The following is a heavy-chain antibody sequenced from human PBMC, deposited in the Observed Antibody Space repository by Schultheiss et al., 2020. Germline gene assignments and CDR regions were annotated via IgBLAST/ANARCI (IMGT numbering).Heavy chain of an antibody. D-gene: IGHD4-23*01. CDR2: IYYSGST. CDR3: ARGVDYGCNSRYIHYFMDA. Sequence: SETLSLTCTVSGGSISSGDYYWSWIRQHPGKGLEWIGYIYYSGSTYYNPSLKSRVTISVDTSRNQFTLKVSSVTAADTAVYYCARGVDYGCNSRYIHYFMDAWGQGTPVTVSS. CDR1: GGSISSGDYY. J-gene: IGHJ6*03. V-gene: IGHV4-31*03.